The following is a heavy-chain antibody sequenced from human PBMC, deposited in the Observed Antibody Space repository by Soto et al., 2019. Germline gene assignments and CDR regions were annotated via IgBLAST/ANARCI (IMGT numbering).Heavy chain of an antibody. J-gene: IGHJ4*02. CDR3: AKAGVRGVIKYYFDY. V-gene: IGHV3-23*01. D-gene: IGHD3-10*01. CDR2: ISGSGGST. Sequence: PGGSLRLSCAASGFTFSSYAISWVRQAPGKGLEWVSAISGSGGSTYYADSVKGRFTISRDNSKNTLYLQMNSLRAEDTAVYYCAKAGVRGVIKYYFDYWGQGTLVTVSS. CDR1: GFTFSSYA.